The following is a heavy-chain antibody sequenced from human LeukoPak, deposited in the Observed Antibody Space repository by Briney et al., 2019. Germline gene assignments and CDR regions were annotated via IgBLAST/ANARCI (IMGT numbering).Heavy chain of an antibody. CDR3: ARVSITMIVVGDY. CDR2: ISSSSSTI. D-gene: IGHD3-22*01. J-gene: IGHJ4*02. CDR1: GFTFSIYS. Sequence: GGSLRLSCAASGFTFSIYSMNWVRQAPGKGLEWVSYISSSSSTIYYADSVKGRFTISRDNAKNSLYLQMNSLRAEDTAVYYCARVSITMIVVGDYWGQGTLVTVSS. V-gene: IGHV3-48*01.